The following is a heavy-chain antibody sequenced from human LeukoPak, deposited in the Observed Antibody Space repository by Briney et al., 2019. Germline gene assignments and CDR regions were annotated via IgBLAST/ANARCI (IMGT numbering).Heavy chain of an antibody. CDR1: GGSISSGGYS. V-gene: IGHV4-30-2*01. CDR3: ARGRSDFWSGYYPTFDP. CDR2: IYHSGST. Sequence: PSETLSLTCAVSGGSISSGGYSWSWIRQPPGQGLEWIGYIYHSGSTYYNPPLKSRVTISVDRSKNQFSLKLSSVTAADTAVYYCARGRSDFWSGYYPTFDPWGQGTLVTVSS. D-gene: IGHD3-3*01. J-gene: IGHJ5*02.